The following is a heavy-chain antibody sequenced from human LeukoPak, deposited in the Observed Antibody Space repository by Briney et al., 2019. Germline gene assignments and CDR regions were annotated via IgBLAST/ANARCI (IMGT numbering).Heavy chain of an antibody. V-gene: IGHV3-23*01. Sequence: PGGSLRLSCAASGFTFSSYAVSWVRQAPGKGLEWVSGISGSGGTTYYADSVKGRFTISRDNSKNTLYLQMNSLRAEDTAVYYCAKYYGPYYYYYYMDVWGKGTTVTVSS. J-gene: IGHJ6*03. CDR3: AKYYGPYYYYYYMDV. CDR1: GFTFSSYA. D-gene: IGHD3-3*01. CDR2: ISGSGGTT.